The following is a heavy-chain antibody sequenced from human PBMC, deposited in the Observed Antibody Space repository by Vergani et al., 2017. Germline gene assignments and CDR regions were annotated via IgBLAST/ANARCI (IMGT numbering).Heavy chain of an antibody. V-gene: IGHV3-23*01. CDR3: TTDLVSPAYYYDSSGYQFGY. Sequence: EVQLLESGGGLVQPGGSLRLSCAASGFTFSSYAMSWVRQAPGKGLEWVSAISGSGGSTYYADSVKGRFTISRDNSKNTLYLQMNSLRAEDTAVYYCTTDLVSPAYYYDSSGYQFGYWGQGTLVTVSS. D-gene: IGHD3-22*01. J-gene: IGHJ4*02. CDR2: ISGSGGST. CDR1: GFTFSSYA.